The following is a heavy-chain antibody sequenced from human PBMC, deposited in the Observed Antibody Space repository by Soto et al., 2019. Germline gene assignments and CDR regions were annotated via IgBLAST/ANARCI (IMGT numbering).Heavy chain of an antibody. CDR2: ITSDGSPI. CDR1: GFTFSDYY. Sequence: GGSLRLSCAASGFTFSDYYMSWIRQAPGKGLEWVSYITSDGSPIYYADSVRGRFTISRDSAKNSVSLQMNSLRAEDTAMYYCAGGEMSTIPFDYWGQGTLVTVSS. J-gene: IGHJ4*02. D-gene: IGHD1-1*01. V-gene: IGHV3-11*01. CDR3: AGGEMSTIPFDY.